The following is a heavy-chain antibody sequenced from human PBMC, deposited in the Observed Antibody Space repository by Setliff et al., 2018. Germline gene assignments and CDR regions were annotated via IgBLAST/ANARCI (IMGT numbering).Heavy chain of an antibody. CDR1: GFTFSSYA. CDR3: AKGNPLPLTGDYWYFDL. J-gene: IGHJ2*01. V-gene: IGHV3-23*01. D-gene: IGHD7-27*01. CDR2: ISSTGGST. Sequence: HPGGSLRLSCAASGFTFSSYAMSWVRQVPGKGLSWVSAISSTGGSTYYADSVQGRFTISRDNSKNTLYLQMNSLRAADTAVYYCAKGNPLPLTGDYWYFDLWGRGTLVTVSS.